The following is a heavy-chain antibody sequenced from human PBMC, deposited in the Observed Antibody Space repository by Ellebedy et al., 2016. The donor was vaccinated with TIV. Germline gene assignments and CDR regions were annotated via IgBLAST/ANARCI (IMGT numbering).Heavy chain of an antibody. V-gene: IGHV3-30*18. D-gene: IGHD3-16*01. CDR3: ANDRGRGLIPATTSFGDY. CDR2: MAYDGGIK. Sequence: PGGSLRLSCAGTGFSFNDYAMHWVRQAPGKGLEWMAFMAYDGGIKYYADSVKGRFTISRDYSKNTLYLQMNSLRPEDTAVYYCANDRGRGLIPATTSFGDYWGQGALVTVSA. CDR1: GFSFNDYA. J-gene: IGHJ4*02.